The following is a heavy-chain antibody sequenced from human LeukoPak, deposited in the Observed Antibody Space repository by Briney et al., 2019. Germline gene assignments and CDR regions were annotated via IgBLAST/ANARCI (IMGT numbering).Heavy chain of an antibody. V-gene: IGHV3-43*02. CDR1: GFTFVNSA. D-gene: IGHD1-26*01. CDR2: ISGDGART. J-gene: IGHJ5*02. CDR3: AKTGWLLHWFDQ. Sequence: GGSLRLSCAASGFTFVNSAMHWVRQPPGKGLEWVSLISGDGARTYFADSVKGRFTIFRDNTKSSLYLQMNNLRTEDTAFYYCAKTGWLLHWFDQWGQGTLVTVSS.